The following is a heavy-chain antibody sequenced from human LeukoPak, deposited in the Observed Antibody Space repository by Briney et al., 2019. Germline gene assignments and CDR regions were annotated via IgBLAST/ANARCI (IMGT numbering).Heavy chain of an antibody. V-gene: IGHV1-2*02. D-gene: IGHD6-13*01. J-gene: IGHJ1*01. Sequence: GASVKVSCKASGYTFTGYYMHWVRQAPGQGLEWMGWINPNSGGTDYAQKFQGRVTMTRDTSISTAYMELSRLRSDDTAVYYCASFAAAGNQADLMNFQHWGQGTLVTVSS. CDR3: ASFAAAGNQADLMNFQH. CDR1: GYTFTGYY. CDR2: INPNSGGT.